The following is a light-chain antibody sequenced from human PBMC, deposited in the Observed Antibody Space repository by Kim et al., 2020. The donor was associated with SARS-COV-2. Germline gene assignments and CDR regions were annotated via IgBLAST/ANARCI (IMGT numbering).Light chain of an antibody. Sequence: QPVLTQSPSASASLGASVKLTCTLSSGHSSYAIAWHQQQPEKGPRYLMKLNSDGSHSKGDGIPDRFSGSSSGAERYLTISSLQSEDEADYYCQTWGTGPWVFGTGTKVTVL. CDR2: LNSDGSH. V-gene: IGLV4-69*01. CDR1: SGHSSYA. J-gene: IGLJ1*01. CDR3: QTWGTGPWV.